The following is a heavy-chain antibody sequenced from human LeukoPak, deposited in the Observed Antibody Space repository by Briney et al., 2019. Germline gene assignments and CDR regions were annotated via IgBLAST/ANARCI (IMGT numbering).Heavy chain of an antibody. CDR1: GGSFSGYY. CDR2: INHSGST. CDR3: AREALTEGHSSSWFDS. D-gene: IGHD6-19*01. Sequence: PSETLSLTCAVYGGSFSGYYWSWIRQPPGKGLEWIGEINHSGSTNYNPSLKSRVTISVDTSKNQFSLRVRSVTAADTAVYYCAREALTEGHSSSWFDSWGQGTLVTVSS. V-gene: IGHV4-34*01. J-gene: IGHJ5*01.